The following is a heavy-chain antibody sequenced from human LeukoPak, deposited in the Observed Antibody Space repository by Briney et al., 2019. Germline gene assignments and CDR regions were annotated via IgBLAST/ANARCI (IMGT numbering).Heavy chain of an antibody. D-gene: IGHD6-19*01. CDR3: ARLYSSGWVFDY. Sequence: SETLSLTCTVSGGSISSYYWSWIRQPAGKGLEWIGRIYTSGSTNYNPSLKSRVTMSVDTSKNQFSLKLSSVAAADTAVYYCARLYSSGWVFDYWGQGTLVTVSS. CDR1: GGSISSYY. J-gene: IGHJ4*02. CDR2: IYTSGST. V-gene: IGHV4-4*07.